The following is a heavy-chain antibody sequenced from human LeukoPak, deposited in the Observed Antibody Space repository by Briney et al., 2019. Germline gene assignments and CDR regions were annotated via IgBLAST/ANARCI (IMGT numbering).Heavy chain of an antibody. V-gene: IGHV4-59*01. CDR1: GGSISSYY. CDR3: ARGGRYFDWLLPYYFDY. Sequence: SETLSLTCTVSGGSISSYYWSWIRQPPGKGLEWIGYIYYSGSTNYNPSLKSRVTISVDTSKNQFSLRLSSVTAADTAVYYCARGGRYFDWLLPYYFDYWGQGTLVTVSS. J-gene: IGHJ4*02. D-gene: IGHD3-9*01. CDR2: IYYSGST.